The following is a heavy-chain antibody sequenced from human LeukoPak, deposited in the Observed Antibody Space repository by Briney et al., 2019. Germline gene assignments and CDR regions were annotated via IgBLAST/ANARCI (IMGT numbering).Heavy chain of an antibody. Sequence: SETLSLTCTVSGGSISSYYWSWLRQPAGKGLEGIGRIYTSGSTNYNPSLKSRVTMSVDTSKNQFSLKLSSVTAADTAVYYCARTTIAVAGTHFDYWGQGTLVTVSS. J-gene: IGHJ4*02. CDR3: ARTTIAVAGTHFDY. CDR1: GGSISSYY. V-gene: IGHV4-4*07. D-gene: IGHD6-19*01. CDR2: IYTSGST.